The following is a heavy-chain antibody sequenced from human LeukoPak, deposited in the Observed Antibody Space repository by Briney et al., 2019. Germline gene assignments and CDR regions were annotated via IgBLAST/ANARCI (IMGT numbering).Heavy chain of an antibody. CDR3: ARLQGYCSGGSCYYFDY. CDR2: IYHSGST. Sequence: NSSETLSLTCTVSSYSISSGYYWGWIRQPPGKGLEWIGSIYHSGSTYYNPSLKSRVTISVDTSKNQFSLKLSSVTAADTAVYYCARLQGYCSGGSCYYFDYWGQGTLVTVSS. J-gene: IGHJ4*02. D-gene: IGHD2-15*01. CDR1: SYSISSGYY. V-gene: IGHV4-38-2*02.